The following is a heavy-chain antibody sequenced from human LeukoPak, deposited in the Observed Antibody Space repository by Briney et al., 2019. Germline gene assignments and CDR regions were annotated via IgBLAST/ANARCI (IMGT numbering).Heavy chain of an antibody. CDR1: GYTFNNYF. Sequence: ASVKVSCKASGYTFNNYFIHWMRQAPGQGVEWMGVINPGVGRTTYAQRCQGRVSLTRDTSTSTVYLELNSLTSEDAAVYFCARVTSPVKQGKTLISAAATPFDYWGQGTPVIVSS. CDR3: ARVTSPVKQGKTLISAAATPFDY. D-gene: IGHD6-13*01. CDR2: INPGVGRT. V-gene: IGHV1-46*02. J-gene: IGHJ4*02.